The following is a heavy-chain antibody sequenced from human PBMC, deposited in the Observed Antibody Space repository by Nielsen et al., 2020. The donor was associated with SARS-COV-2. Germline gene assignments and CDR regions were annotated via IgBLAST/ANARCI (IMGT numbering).Heavy chain of an antibody. J-gene: IGHJ6*02. V-gene: IGHV3-48*03. D-gene: IGHD3-9*01. Sequence: GGSLRPSFAASGFTSSSYEMSWVRQAPGKGLEGVSFISSSGSIIYYADSVKGRLTISRDNAKNSLYLQMNSLRPEDTAVYYCARIPSSQSHFGWTYLNSYYCYGMDVWGQGTTVTVSS. CDR1: GFTSSSYE. CDR3: ARIPSSQSHFGWTYLNSYYCYGMDV. CDR2: ISSSGSII.